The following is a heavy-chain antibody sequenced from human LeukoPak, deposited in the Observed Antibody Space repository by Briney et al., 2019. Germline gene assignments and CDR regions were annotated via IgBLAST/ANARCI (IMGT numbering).Heavy chain of an antibody. Sequence: QAGGSLSLFCAASGFTFSSYGMSCVRQAPGKGLEGGSAISGSGGNTYYAESVKGPFTISRDNSKNKLYLHINSLRAAAMAVYDCAKDLGSLSYYFDYWSQGTLVTVSS. CDR2: ISGSGGNT. CDR1: GFTFSSYG. D-gene: IGHD3-16*01. CDR3: AKDLGSLSYYFDY. V-gene: IGHV3-23*01. J-gene: IGHJ4*02.